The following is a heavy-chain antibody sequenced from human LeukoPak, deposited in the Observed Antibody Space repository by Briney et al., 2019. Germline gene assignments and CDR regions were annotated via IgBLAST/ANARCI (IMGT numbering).Heavy chain of an antibody. CDR2: IYYTGST. CDR1: GGSISGYY. V-gene: IGHV4-59*01. CDR3: ARVNYYDSSGTDY. Sequence: SETLSLTCTVSGGSISGYYWTWIRQPPGRGLEWIGYIYYTGSTNYNPSLKSRVTISVDTSKNQFSLRLSSVTAADTAVYYCARVNYYDSSGTDYWGQGTLVTVSS. D-gene: IGHD3-22*01. J-gene: IGHJ4*02.